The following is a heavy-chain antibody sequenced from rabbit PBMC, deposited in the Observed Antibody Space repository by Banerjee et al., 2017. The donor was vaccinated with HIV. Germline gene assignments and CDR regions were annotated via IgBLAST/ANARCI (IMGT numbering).Heavy chain of an antibody. CDR2: IYAGSGST. D-gene: IGHD8-1*01. Sequence: QSLEESGGGLVQPEGSLTLTCTASGFSFSSSYYMCWVRQAPGKGLEWIACIYAGSGSTWYASWVNGRFTISRSTSLNTVDLKMTSLTAADTATYFCARYAGSSYAYYFDLWGPGTLVTVS. J-gene: IGHJ4*01. V-gene: IGHV1S43*01. CDR1: GFSFSSSYY. CDR3: ARYAGSSYAYYFDL.